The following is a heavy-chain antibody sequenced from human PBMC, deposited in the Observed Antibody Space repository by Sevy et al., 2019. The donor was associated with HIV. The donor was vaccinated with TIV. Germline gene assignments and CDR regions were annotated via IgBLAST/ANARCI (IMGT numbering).Heavy chain of an antibody. CDR2: IIPIFGTA. J-gene: IGHJ3*02. CDR3: AGDDLGYTAVDAFDI. Sequence: ASVKVSCKASGGTFSSYAISWVRQAPGQGLEWMGGIIPIFGTANYAQKFQGRVTITADKSTSTAYMELSSLRSEDTAVYYCAGDDLGYTAVDAFDIWGQGTMVTASS. V-gene: IGHV1-69*06. D-gene: IGHD3-16*01. CDR1: GGTFSSYA.